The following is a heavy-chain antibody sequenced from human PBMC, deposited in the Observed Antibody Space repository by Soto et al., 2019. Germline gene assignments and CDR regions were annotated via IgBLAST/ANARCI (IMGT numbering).Heavy chain of an antibody. CDR2: NYYSGST. Sequence: PSETLSLTCTVSGGSISSYYWSWIRQPPGKGLEWIGYNYYSGSTNYNPYLKSRITISVDTYKNQISLKLNSVTAADTAVYYCARSDGRYWGQGTLVTVS. V-gene: IGHV4-59*01. CDR3: ARSDGRY. J-gene: IGHJ4*02. CDR1: GGSISSYY.